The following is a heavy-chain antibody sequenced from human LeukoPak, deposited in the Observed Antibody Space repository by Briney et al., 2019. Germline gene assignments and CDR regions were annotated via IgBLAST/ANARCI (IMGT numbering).Heavy chain of an antibody. D-gene: IGHD2-15*01. Sequence: ASVKVSCKASGYTFTSYGISWVRQAPGQGLEWMGWINPNSGGTNYAQKFQGRVTTTRDTSISTAYMELSRLRSDDTAVYYCARERKYCSGGSCYSEFDYWGQGTLVTVSS. CDR2: INPNSGGT. V-gene: IGHV1-2*02. CDR3: ARERKYCSGGSCYSEFDY. CDR1: GYTFTSYG. J-gene: IGHJ4*02.